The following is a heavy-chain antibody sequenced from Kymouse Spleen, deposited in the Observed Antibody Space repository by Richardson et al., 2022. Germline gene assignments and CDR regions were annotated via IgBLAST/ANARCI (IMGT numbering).Heavy chain of an antibody. Sequence: EVQLVESGGGLVQPGRSLRLSCAASGFTFDDYAMHWVRQAPGKGLEWVSGISWNSGSIGYADSVKGRFTISRDNAKNSLYLQMNSLRAEDTALYYCAKGRGYSYGYYFDYWGQGTLVTVSS. CDR1: GFTFDDYA. CDR2: ISWNSGSI. J-gene: IGHJ4*02. CDR3: AKGRGYSYGYYFDY. D-gene: IGHD5-18,IGHD5-18*01. V-gene: IGHV3-9*01.